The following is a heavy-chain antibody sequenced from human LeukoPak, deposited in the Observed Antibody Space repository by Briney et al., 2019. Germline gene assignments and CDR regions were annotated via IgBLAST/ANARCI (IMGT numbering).Heavy chain of an antibody. CDR2: IYSGGST. V-gene: IGHV3-66*01. D-gene: IGHD6-13*01. CDR1: GFTVSSNY. Sequence: PGGSLRLSCAASGFTVSSNYMSWVRQAPGKGLEWVSVIYSGGSTYYADSVKGRFTISRDNSKNTLYLQMNSLRAEDTAVYYCARDLVAAAGTYYYYYYGMDVWGRGTTVTVSS. J-gene: IGHJ6*02. CDR3: ARDLVAAAGTYYYYYYGMDV.